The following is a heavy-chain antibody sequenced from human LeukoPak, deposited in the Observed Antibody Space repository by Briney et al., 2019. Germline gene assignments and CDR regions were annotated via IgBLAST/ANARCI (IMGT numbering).Heavy chain of an antibody. Sequence: NPSETLSLTCTVSGGSISSYYWSWIRQPPGKGLEWIGYIYYSGSTNYNPSLKSRVTISVDTSKNQFSLKLSSMTAADTAVYYCARLLHDYGGYSPFDCWGQGALVTVSS. V-gene: IGHV4-59*08. CDR1: GGSISSYY. D-gene: IGHD4-23*01. J-gene: IGHJ4*02. CDR3: ARLLHDYGGYSPFDC. CDR2: IYYSGST.